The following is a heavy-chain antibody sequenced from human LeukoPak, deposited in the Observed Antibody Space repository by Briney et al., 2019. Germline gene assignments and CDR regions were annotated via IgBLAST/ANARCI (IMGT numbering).Heavy chain of an antibody. Sequence: SETLSLTCTVSGGSISSSSYYWGWIRQPPGKGLEWIGSIYYSGSTYYNPSLKSRVTISADTSKNQFSLKLSSVTAADTAVYYCARSEYSYGADAFDIWGQGTMVTVSS. J-gene: IGHJ3*02. CDR1: GGSISSSSYY. V-gene: IGHV4-39*07. CDR2: IYYSGST. CDR3: ARSEYSYGADAFDI. D-gene: IGHD5-18*01.